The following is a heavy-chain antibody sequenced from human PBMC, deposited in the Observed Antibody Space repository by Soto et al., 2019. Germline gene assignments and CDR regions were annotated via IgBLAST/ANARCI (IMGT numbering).Heavy chain of an antibody. CDR1: GFTFSSYS. Sequence: GGSLRLSCAASGFTFSSYSMNWVRQAPGKGLEWVSSISSSSSYIYYADSVKGRFTISRDNAKNSLYLQMNSLRAEDTAVYYCARGKRVFRFLEWLLETPVWGQGTLVTVSS. V-gene: IGHV3-21*01. D-gene: IGHD3-3*01. CDR2: ISSSSSYI. CDR3: ARGKRVFRFLEWLLETPV. J-gene: IGHJ4*02.